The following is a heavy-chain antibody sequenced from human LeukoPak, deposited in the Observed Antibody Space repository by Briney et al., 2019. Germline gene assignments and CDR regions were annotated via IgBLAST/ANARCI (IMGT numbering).Heavy chain of an antibody. V-gene: IGHV1-2*02. CDR3: ARDLVGATPFDY. Sequence: ASVKVSCKASGYTFTGYYMHWVRQAPGQGLEWMGWINPNSGGTNYARKFQGRVTMTRDTSISTAYMELSRLRSDDTAVYYCARDLVGATPFDYWGQGTLVTVSS. CDR2: INPNSGGT. CDR1: GYTFTGYY. J-gene: IGHJ4*02. D-gene: IGHD1-26*01.